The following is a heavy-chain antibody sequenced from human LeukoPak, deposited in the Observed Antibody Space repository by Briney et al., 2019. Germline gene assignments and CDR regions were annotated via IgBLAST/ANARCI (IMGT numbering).Heavy chain of an antibody. CDR3: ARAKHSSGYYHDY. CDR1: GYTFTSYD. CDR2: MNPNSGNT. J-gene: IGHJ4*02. D-gene: IGHD3-22*01. V-gene: IGHV1-8*01. Sequence: ASVKVSCKASGYTFTSYDINWVRQATGQWLEWMGWMNPNSGNTGYAQKFQGRVTMTRNTSISTAYMELSSLRSEDTAVYYCARAKHSSGYYHDYWGQGTLVTVSS.